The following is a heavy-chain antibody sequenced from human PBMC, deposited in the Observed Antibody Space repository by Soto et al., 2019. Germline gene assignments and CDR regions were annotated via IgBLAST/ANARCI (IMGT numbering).Heavy chain of an antibody. CDR1: GYRFTSYW. Sequence: GESLKISCRTSGYRFTSYWIAWVRQVPGKGLEWMGIIFPSDSDTRYSPSFQGQVTISADRSTSTVFLQWASLKASDTAVYFCARKDKSGYFNWFDPWGQGTLVTVSS. D-gene: IGHD3-22*01. J-gene: IGHJ5*02. V-gene: IGHV5-51*01. CDR2: IFPSDSDT. CDR3: ARKDKSGYFNWFDP.